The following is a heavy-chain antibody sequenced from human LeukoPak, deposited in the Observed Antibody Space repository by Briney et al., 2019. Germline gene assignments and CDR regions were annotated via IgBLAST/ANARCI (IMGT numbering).Heavy chain of an antibody. CDR3: ARGESYYGSGSYYKRSWFDP. D-gene: IGHD3-10*01. CDR2: INHSGST. V-gene: IGHV4-34*01. Sequence: SETLSLTCAVYGGSFSGYYWSWIRQPPGKGLEWIGEINHSGSTNYNPSLKSRVTISVGTSKNQFSLKLSSVTAADTAVYYCARGESYYGSGSYYKRSWFDPWGQGTLVTVSS. CDR1: GGSFSGYY. J-gene: IGHJ5*02.